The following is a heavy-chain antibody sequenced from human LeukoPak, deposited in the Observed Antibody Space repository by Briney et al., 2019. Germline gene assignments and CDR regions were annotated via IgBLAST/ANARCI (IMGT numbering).Heavy chain of an antibody. CDR1: GFTFSSYA. CDR2: IGSSGIGT. D-gene: IGHD3-22*01. CDR3: AKAHYYDNVGYYLSYYFDY. V-gene: IGHV3-23*01. J-gene: IGHJ4*02. Sequence: PGGSLRLSCAASGFTFSSYAMNWVRQAPGKGLQWVSAIGSSGIGTYLADSVKGRFTISRDNSENTLYLEMNSLRAEDTAVYYCAKAHYYDNVGYYLSYYFDYWGQGALVTVSS.